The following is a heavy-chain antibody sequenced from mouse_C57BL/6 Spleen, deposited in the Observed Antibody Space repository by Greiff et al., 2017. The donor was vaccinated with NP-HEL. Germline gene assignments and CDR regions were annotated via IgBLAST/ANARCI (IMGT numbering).Heavy chain of an antibody. J-gene: IGHJ1*03. CDR3: AREGNDSSYWYFDV. CDR1: GYSITSGYY. Sequence: EVQLVESGPGLVKPSQSLSLTCSVTGYSITSGYYWNWIRQFPGNKLEWMGYISYDGSNNYNPSFKNRISITRDTSKNQFFLKLNSVTTEDTATYYVAREGNDSSYWYFDVWGTGTTVTVSS. CDR2: ISYDGSN. V-gene: IGHV3-6*01. D-gene: IGHD1-1*01.